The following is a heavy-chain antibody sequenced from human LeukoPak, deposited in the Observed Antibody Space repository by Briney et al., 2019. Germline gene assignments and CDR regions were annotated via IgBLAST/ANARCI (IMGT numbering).Heavy chain of an antibody. CDR3: ASLGGSYS. V-gene: IGHV4-61*02. Sequence: SQTLSLTCTVSGGSISSGSYYWSWIRQPAGKGLEWIGRIYTSGSTNYNPSLKSRVTISVDTSKNQFSLKLSPVTAADTAVYYCASLGGSYSWGQGTLVTVSS. CDR2: IYTSGST. D-gene: IGHD3-10*01. J-gene: IGHJ5*02. CDR1: GGSISSGSYY.